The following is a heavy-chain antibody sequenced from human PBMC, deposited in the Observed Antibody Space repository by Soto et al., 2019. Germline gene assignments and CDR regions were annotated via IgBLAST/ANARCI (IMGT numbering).Heavy chain of an antibody. CDR1: GGSSSNSSYY. V-gene: IGHV4-39*01. J-gene: IGHJ4*02. Sequence: LETLCLTWTVSGGSSSNSSYYWGWIRQPPGKGLEWIGSIYYSGSTYYNPSLKSRVTISVDTSKNQFSLKLSSVTAADTAVYYCARHRSGWYGDYWGQGTLVTVSS. CDR2: IYYSGST. CDR3: ARHRSGWYGDY. D-gene: IGHD6-19*01.